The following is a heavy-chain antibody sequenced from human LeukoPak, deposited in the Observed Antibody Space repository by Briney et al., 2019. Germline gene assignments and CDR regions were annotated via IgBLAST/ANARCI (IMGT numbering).Heavy chain of an antibody. CDR3: ARDRQKATYGDYQDWFDP. D-gene: IGHD4-17*01. V-gene: IGHV3-23*01. CDR1: GFTFSSYA. J-gene: IGHJ5*02. Sequence: GGSLRLSCAASGFTFSSYAMSWVRQAPGKGLEWVSSISATGGSTYYADSVKGRFTISRDNAKNSLYLQMNSLRAEDTAVYYCARDRQKATYGDYQDWFDPWGQGTLVTVSS. CDR2: ISATGGST.